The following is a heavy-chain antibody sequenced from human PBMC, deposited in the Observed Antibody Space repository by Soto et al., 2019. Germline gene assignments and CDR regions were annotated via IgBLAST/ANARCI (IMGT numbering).Heavy chain of an antibody. V-gene: IGHV6-1*01. CDR1: GDSVSSNSAA. D-gene: IGHD3-22*01. J-gene: IGHJ4*02. CDR3: ARDLILKDSSGPAYYFDY. CDR2: TYYRSKWYN. Sequence: SPTLSLTCAISGDSVSSNSAAWTWIRQSPSRGLEWLGRTYYRSKWYNDYAVSVKSRITINPDTSKNQFSLQLNSVTPEDTAVYYCARDLILKDSSGPAYYFDYWGQGTLVTVSS.